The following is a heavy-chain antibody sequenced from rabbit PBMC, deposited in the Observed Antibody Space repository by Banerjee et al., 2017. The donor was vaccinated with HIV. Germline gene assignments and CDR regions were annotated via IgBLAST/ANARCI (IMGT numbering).Heavy chain of an antibody. D-gene: IGHD2-1*01. CDR2: IYTSSGST. Sequence: QQQLEESGGGLVKPGGTLTLTCKASGIDFSSYYYMCWVRQAPGKGLELIACIYTSSGSTWYASWVNGRFTISRSTSLNTVDLKMTSLTAADTATYFCARLPYSYDDYGDYSFDWLDLWGPGTLVTVS. J-gene: IGHJ6*01. CDR1: GIDFSSYYY. V-gene: IGHV1S43*01. CDR3: ARLPYSYDDYGDYSFDWLDL.